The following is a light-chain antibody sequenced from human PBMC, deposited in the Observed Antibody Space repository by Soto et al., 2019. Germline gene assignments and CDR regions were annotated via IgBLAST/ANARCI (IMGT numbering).Light chain of an antibody. Sequence: EIVLTQSPATPSLSPGERATLSCRASQSVSSYLAWYQQKPGQAPRLLIYDASNRATGIPARFSGSGSGTDFPLTISSLEPEDFEVYYCQQRRNWHPNFRGGAK. CDR3: QQRRNWHPN. V-gene: IGKV3-11*01. J-gene: IGKJ4*01. CDR2: DAS. CDR1: QSVSSY.